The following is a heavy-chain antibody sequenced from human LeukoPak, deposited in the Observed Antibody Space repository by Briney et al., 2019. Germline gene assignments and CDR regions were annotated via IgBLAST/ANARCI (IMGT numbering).Heavy chain of an antibody. CDR3: ASGYGSGWLDS. Sequence: SQTLSLTCTVSGDPISRGYYWVWIRQPPGKGLEWIGYIHSSGNTYYNPSLQNRLIISRDTNEDPLSLTLTSVTAAHTAVYFCASGYGSGWLDSWGQGTQVTVSS. V-gene: IGHV4-31*03. J-gene: IGHJ5*01. D-gene: IGHD5-18*01. CDR1: GDPISRGYY. CDR2: IHSSGNT.